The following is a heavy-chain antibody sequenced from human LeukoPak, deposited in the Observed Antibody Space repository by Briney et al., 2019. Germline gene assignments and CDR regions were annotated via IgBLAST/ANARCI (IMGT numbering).Heavy chain of an antibody. CDR3: ARDSATRWYFDL. CDR1: GFAFSSYA. J-gene: IGHJ2*01. Sequence: GGSLRLSCAASGFAFSSYAMHWVRQAPGKGLEWVAVISYDETNKYYADSVKGRFTISRDNAKNSLYLQMNSLRAEDTAVYYCARDSATRWYFDLWGRGTLVTVSS. V-gene: IGHV3-30-3*01. D-gene: IGHD1-26*01. CDR2: ISYDETNK.